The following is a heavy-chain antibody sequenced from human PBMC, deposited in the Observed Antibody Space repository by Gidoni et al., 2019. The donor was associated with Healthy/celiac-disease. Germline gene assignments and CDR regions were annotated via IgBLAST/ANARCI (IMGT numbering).Heavy chain of an antibody. V-gene: IGHV3-74*01. CDR1: GFTFSSYW. D-gene: IGHD3-22*01. CDR2: INSDGSST. CDR3: ASQWVYYDSSGYYDDY. Sequence: EVQLVESGGGLVQPGGSLRLSCAASGFTFSSYWMHWVRQAPGKGLVWVSRINSDGSSTSYADSVKGRFTISRDNAKNTLYLQMNSLRAEDTAVYYCASQWVYYDSSGYYDDYWGQGTLVTVSS. J-gene: IGHJ4*02.